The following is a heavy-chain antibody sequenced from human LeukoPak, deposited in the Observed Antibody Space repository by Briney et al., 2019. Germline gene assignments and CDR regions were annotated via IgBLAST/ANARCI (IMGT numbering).Heavy chain of an antibody. D-gene: IGHD3-10*01. CDR2: ISGSGGST. CDR1: GFTFSSYA. J-gene: IGHJ4*02. CDR3: AKDTARGVIAYYFDY. V-gene: IGHV3-23*01. Sequence: PGGSLRLSCAASGFTFSSYAMSWVRQAPGKGLEWVSAISGSGGSTYYADSVKGRFTISRDNSKNTLYLQMNSLRAGDTAVYYCAKDTARGVIAYYFDYWGQGTLVTVSS.